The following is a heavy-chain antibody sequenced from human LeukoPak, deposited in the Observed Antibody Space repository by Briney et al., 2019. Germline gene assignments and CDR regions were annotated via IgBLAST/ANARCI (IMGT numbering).Heavy chain of an antibody. D-gene: IGHD6-13*01. CDR1: GGSISFYY. V-gene: IGHV4-4*07. Sequence: SSETLSLTCTVSGGSISFYYWSWIRQPAGKGLEWIGRIYTSGSTNYNPSLKSRVTISVDTSKNQFSLKLSSVTAADTAVYYCARHGRFPRAAAGTSAYYYMDVWGKGTTVTVSS. CDR3: ARHGRFPRAAAGTSAYYYMDV. CDR2: IYTSGST. J-gene: IGHJ6*03.